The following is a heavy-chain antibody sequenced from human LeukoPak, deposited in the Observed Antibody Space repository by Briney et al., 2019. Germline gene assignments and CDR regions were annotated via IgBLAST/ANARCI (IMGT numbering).Heavy chain of an antibody. J-gene: IGHJ6*02. CDR3: ARGHFVYGSGSYSQYYYGMDV. D-gene: IGHD3-10*01. CDR2: IYYSGST. Sequence: PSETLSLTCTVSGGSISRGDYYWSWIRQPPGKGLEWIGYIYYSGSTYYNPSLKSRVTISVDTSKNQFSLKLSSVTAADTAVYYRARGHFVYGSGSYSQYYYGMDVWGQGTRSPSP. V-gene: IGHV4-30-4*01. CDR1: GGSISRGDYY.